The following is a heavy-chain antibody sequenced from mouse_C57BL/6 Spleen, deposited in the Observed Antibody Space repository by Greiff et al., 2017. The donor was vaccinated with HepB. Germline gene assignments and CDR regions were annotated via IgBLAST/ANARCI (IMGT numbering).Heavy chain of an antibody. D-gene: IGHD1-1*01. V-gene: IGHV1-85*01. CDR1: GYTFTSYD. Sequence: VKLQESGPELVKPGASVKLSCKASGYTFTSYDINWVKQRPGQGLEWIGWIYPRDGSTKYNEKFKGKATLTVDTSSSTAYMELHSLTSEDSAVYFCARSDYGSNGGYFDVWGTGTTVTVSS. CDR3: ARSDYGSNGGYFDV. CDR2: IYPRDGST. J-gene: IGHJ1*03.